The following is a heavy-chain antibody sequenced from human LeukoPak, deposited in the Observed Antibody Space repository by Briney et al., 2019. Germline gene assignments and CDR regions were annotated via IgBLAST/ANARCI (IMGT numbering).Heavy chain of an antibody. V-gene: IGHV3-23*01. D-gene: IGHD3-10*01. Sequence: GGSLRLSCAASGFTFSSYATSWVRQAPGKGLEWVSAISGSGGSTYYADSVKGRFTISRDNSKNTLYLQMNSLRAEDTAVYYCAKLGRGVTYGLDYWGQGTLVTVSS. CDR3: AKLGRGVTYGLDY. CDR1: GFTFSSYA. CDR2: ISGSGGST. J-gene: IGHJ4*02.